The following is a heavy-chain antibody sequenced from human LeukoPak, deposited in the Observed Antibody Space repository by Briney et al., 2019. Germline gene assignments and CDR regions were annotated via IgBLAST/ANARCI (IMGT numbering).Heavy chain of an antibody. CDR1: GYTFTGYY. CDR3: ARDPQLFSGYDTGFDY. CDR2: INPNSGGT. V-gene: IGHV1-2*06. J-gene: IGHJ4*02. D-gene: IGHD5-12*01. Sequence: WASVKVSCKASGYTFTGYYMHWVRQAPGQGLEWMGRINPNSGGTNYAQKFQGRVTMTRDTSISTAYMKLSRLRSDDTAVYYCARDPQLFSGYDTGFDYWGQGTLVTDSS.